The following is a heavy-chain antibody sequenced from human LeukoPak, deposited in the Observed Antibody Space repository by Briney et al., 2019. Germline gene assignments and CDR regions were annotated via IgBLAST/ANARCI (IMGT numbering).Heavy chain of an antibody. CDR3: ASPSTMVRGYDAFDI. D-gene: IGHD3-10*01. Sequence: KASETLSLTCTVSGGSISSSSYYWGWIRQPPGKGLEWIGSIYYSGSTYYNPSLKSRVTISVDTSKNQFSLKLSSVTAADTAVYYCASPSTMVRGYDAFDIWGQGTMVTVSS. V-gene: IGHV4-39*01. CDR1: GGSISSSSYY. CDR2: IYYSGST. J-gene: IGHJ3*02.